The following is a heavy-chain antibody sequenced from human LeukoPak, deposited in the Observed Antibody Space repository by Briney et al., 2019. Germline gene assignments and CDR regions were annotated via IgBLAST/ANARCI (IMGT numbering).Heavy chain of an antibody. CDR2: IWYDGSNK. D-gene: IGHD3-9*01. Sequence: GGSLRLSCAASGFIFSSYGIHWVRQAPGKGLEWVAVIWYDGSNKYYADSVKGRFTISRDNSKNTLYLQMNSLRAEDTAVYYCARGGILTGYPWGVDYWGQGTLVTVSS. V-gene: IGHV3-33*01. CDR1: GFIFSSYG. CDR3: ARGGILTGYPWGVDY. J-gene: IGHJ4*02.